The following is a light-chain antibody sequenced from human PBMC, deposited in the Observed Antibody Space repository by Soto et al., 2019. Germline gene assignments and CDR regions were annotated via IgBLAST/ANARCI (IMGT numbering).Light chain of an antibody. J-gene: IGLJ1*01. Sequence: QSVLTQPPSASGTPGQKVFISCSGSSSNIGGTNYAYWYQQLPGAAPKLMIYDVSKRPSGVPDRFSGSKSGNTASLTISGLQAEDEADYYCCSYAGSYTYVFGTGTKLTVL. CDR1: SSNIGGTNY. CDR2: DVS. CDR3: CSYAGSYTYV. V-gene: IGLV2-11*01.